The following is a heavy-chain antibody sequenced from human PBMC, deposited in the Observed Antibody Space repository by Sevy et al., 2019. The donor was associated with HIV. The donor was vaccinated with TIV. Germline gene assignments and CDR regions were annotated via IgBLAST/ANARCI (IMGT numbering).Heavy chain of an antibody. CDR2: ISLSCSTI. CDR3: ARENRHCTNGICYGYYGMDV. J-gene: IGHJ6*02. Sequence: GGSLRLSCAASGFTFSDYFMSWIRQAPGKGLEWISYISLSCSTIYYADSVKGRFTISRDNAKNSLYLQMNSLRAEDTAVYYCARENRHCTNGICYGYYGMDVWGQGTTVTVSS. V-gene: IGHV3-11*01. D-gene: IGHD2-8*01. CDR1: GFTFSDYF.